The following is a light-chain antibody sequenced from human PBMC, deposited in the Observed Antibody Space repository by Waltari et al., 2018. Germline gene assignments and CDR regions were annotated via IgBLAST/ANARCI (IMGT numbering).Light chain of an antibody. J-gene: IGLJ2*01. CDR3: ALYMGSDIF. CDR2: ITN. V-gene: IGLV8-61*01. Sequence: QTVVTQEPSFSVSPGETVTPTCGLNSCPISISPYASWYQQTPGQAPRTLIYITNTRSSGVCDRFSGSILGNKAALTITGAQADDESDYHCALYMGSDIFFGGGTKLTVL. CDR1: SCPISISPY.